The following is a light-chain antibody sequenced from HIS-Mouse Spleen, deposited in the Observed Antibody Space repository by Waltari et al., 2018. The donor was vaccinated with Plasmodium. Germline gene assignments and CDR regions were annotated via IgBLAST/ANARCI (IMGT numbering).Light chain of an antibody. CDR1: QSVSSN. V-gene: IGKV3-15*01. J-gene: IGKJ1*01. CDR2: GAS. Sequence: EIVMTQSPATLSVSPGERATLSCRASQSVSSNLAWYQQQPGQAPTLLIYGASSRATGIPARFSSSGSWTEFTLTISSLQSEDFAVYYCQQYNNWPAWTFGQGTKVEIK. CDR3: QQYNNWPAWT.